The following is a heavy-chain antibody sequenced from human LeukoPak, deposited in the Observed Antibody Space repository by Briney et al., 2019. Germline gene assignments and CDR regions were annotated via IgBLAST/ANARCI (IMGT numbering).Heavy chain of an antibody. CDR2: IYYSGST. CDR3: ARRGGATYYYDSSGYNSLSAFDI. Sequence: PSETLSLTCAVYGGSISSYYWSWIRQPPGKGLEWIGSIYYSGSTNYNPSLKSRVTISVDTSKNQFSLKLSSVTAADTAVYYCARRGGATYYYDSSGYNSLSAFDIWGQGTMVTVSS. CDR1: GGSISSYY. V-gene: IGHV4-59*08. D-gene: IGHD3-22*01. J-gene: IGHJ3*02.